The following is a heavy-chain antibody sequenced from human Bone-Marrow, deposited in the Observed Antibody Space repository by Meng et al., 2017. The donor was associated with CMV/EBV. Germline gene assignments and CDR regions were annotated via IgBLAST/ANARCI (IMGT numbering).Heavy chain of an antibody. D-gene: IGHD3-22*01. CDR3: ARGGITMIAGYYYGMDV. Sequence: ASVKVSCKASRYTFTDYYIHWVRQAPGQGLEWMGWINPNSGGTNYAQKFQGRVTMTRDTSISTAYMELSRLRSDDTAVYYCARGGITMIAGYYYGMDVWGQGTTVTVSS. J-gene: IGHJ6*02. V-gene: IGHV1-2*02. CDR1: RYTFTDYY. CDR2: INPNSGGT.